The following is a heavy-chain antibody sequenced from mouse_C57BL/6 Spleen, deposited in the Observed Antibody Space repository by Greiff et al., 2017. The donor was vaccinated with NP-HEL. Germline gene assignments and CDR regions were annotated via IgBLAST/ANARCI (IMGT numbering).Heavy chain of an antibody. CDR1: GYTFTSYG. Sequence: EVQLQQSGAELVRPGSSVKMSCKTSGYTFTSYGINWVKQRPGQGLEWIGYIYLGIGYTEYNEKFKGKATLTSDTSSSTAYMQLSSLTSEDSAIYFGARVGKGGYYYAMEDWGQGTSVTDSA. CDR2: IYLGIGYT. CDR3: ARVGKGGYYYAMED. V-gene: IGHV1-58*01. J-gene: IGHJ4*01. D-gene: IGHD1-3*01.